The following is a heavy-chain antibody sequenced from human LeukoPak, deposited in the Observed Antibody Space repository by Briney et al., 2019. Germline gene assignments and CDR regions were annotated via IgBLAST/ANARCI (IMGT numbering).Heavy chain of an antibody. CDR1: GGSIGSYY. J-gene: IGHJ4*02. Sequence: NPSETLSLTCTASGGSIGSYYWSWIRQPPGKGLEWIGYIYYSGSTNYNPSLKSRVTISVDTSKNQFSLKLSSVTAADTAVYYCARGVWSSSGWYRGYYFDYWGQGTLVTVSS. V-gene: IGHV4-59*01. D-gene: IGHD6-19*01. CDR3: ARGVWSSSGWYRGYYFDY. CDR2: IYYSGST.